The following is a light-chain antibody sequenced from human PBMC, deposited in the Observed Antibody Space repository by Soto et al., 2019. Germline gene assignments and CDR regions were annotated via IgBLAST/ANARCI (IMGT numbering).Light chain of an antibody. CDR1: QSVSSSY. V-gene: IGKV3-20*01. CDR3: HQYANSPLT. CDR2: GAC. J-gene: IGKJ4*01. Sequence: EIVLTQSPGTLSLSPGERATLSCRASQSVSSSYLAWYQQKPGQAPRLLIYGACSRATGIPDRFSGSGSGKDFTLTISRLEPEDFAVYYCHQYANSPLTFGGGTKVEIK.